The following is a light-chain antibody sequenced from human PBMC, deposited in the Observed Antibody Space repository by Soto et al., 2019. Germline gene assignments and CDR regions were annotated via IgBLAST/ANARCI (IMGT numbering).Light chain of an antibody. CDR3: QQYNSYSKT. CDR2: TSS. Sequence: IKMSQSPASLSASVGDRVTISCRASQSIGRNLNWYQQKPGKAPTLLMFTSSNLQSGVPSRFSGSGSGTEFTLTISSLQPDDFATYYCQQYNSYSKTFGQGTRWIS. J-gene: IGKJ1*01. V-gene: IGKV1-39*01. CDR1: QSIGRN.